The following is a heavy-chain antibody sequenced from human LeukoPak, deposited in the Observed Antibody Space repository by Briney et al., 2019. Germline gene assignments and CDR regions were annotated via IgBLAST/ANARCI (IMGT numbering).Heavy chain of an antibody. D-gene: IGHD1-26*01. CDR1: GYTFTSYD. V-gene: IGHV1-8*01. J-gene: IGHJ4*02. Sequence: ASVKVSCKASGYTFTSYDTNWVRQAPGQGREWMGWMNPNTANTGYAQKFQGRVTITRNTSISTSYMELNSLRSEDTAVYYCARGEYSGSYYYFAYWGQGTLVTVSS. CDR2: MNPNTANT. CDR3: ARGEYSGSYYYFAY.